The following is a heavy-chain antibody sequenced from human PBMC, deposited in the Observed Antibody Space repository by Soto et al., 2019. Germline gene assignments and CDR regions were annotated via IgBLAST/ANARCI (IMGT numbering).Heavy chain of an antibody. Sequence: PWGSLRLSCSASGFTFSSSSMNWCRQAPGKGLEWVSYISSGSSTRYYADSVKGRFTISRDNAKNSLYLQMNSLRDEDTAVYYCAGDLRNYGSVSSGWGQGTLVTVSS. V-gene: IGHV3-48*02. CDR3: AGDLRNYGSVSSG. J-gene: IGHJ4*02. D-gene: IGHD3-10*01. CDR2: ISSGSSTR. CDR1: GFTFSSSS.